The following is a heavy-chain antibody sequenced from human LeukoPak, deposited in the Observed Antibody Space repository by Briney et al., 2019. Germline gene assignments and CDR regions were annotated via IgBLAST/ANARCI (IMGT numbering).Heavy chain of an antibody. V-gene: IGHV4-59*01. D-gene: IGHD3-22*01. J-gene: IGHJ4*02. Sequence: KSSETLSLTCTVSGGSISSYYWSWLRQPPGKGLEWIGYIYYSGSTNYYPSLKSRVTISVDTSKNQFSLKLSSVTAADTAVHYCARGTFYDSSGYYYVGAEGPFDYWGQGTLVTVSS. CDR3: ARGTFYDSSGYYYVGAEGPFDY. CDR2: IYYSGST. CDR1: GGSISSYY.